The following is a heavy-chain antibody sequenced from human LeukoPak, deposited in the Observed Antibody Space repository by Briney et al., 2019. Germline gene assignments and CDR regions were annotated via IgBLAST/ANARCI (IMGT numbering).Heavy chain of an antibody. J-gene: IGHJ4*02. CDR2: IIPIFGTA. CDR3: ARGYYGSGSYYNFDY. D-gene: IGHD3-10*01. V-gene: IGHV1-69*05. CDR1: GGTFSSYA. Sequence: SVKVSCKASGGTFSSYAISWVRQAPGQGLEWMGGIIPIFGTANYAQKFQGRVTVTTDESTSTAYMELSSLRSEDTAVYYCARGYYGSGSYYNFDYWGQGTLVTVSS.